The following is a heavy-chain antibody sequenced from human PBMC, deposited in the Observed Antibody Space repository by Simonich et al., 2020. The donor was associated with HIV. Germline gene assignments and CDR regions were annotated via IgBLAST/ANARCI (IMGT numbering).Heavy chain of an antibody. CDR1: GGSISGYY. D-gene: IGHD3-10*01. J-gene: IGHJ3*02. CDR3: ARHEGSGAYDDPFDI. V-gene: IGHV4-59*08. Sequence: QLQLQESGPGLVKRSETLSLTCTVSGGSISGYYWGWIRQPPGKGLELIGYIYYSGSINDNPSIKNRVTIFVDTSNNQFSLKVTSVTAADTALYYCARHEGSGAYDDPFDIWGQGTMVTVSS. CDR2: IYYSGSI.